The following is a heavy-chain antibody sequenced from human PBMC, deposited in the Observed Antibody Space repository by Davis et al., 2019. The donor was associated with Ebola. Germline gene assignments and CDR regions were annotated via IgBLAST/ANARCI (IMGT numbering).Heavy chain of an antibody. CDR1: GYTSTSYD. CDR3: ARTYYDFWSGYLRYYYYYGMDV. Sequence: AASVKVSCKASGYTSTSYDINWVRQATGQGLEWMGWMNPNSGNTGYAQKFQGRVTMTRNTSISTAYMELSSLRSEDTAVYYCARTYYDFWSGYLRYYYYYGMDVWGQGTTVTVSS. CDR2: MNPNSGNT. V-gene: IGHV1-8*01. D-gene: IGHD3-3*01. J-gene: IGHJ6*02.